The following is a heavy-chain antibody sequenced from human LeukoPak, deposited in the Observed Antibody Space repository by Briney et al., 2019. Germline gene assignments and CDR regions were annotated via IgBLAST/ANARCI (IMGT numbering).Heavy chain of an antibody. CDR3: AKVDRIDPKADYYYGMDL. CDR1: GYTFTSYG. CDR2: ISDYNGNT. D-gene: IGHD3-3*02. J-gene: IGHJ6*02. Sequence: ASVRVSCKASGYTFTSYGISWVRQAPGQGLEWMGCISDYNGNTNYAQKLQGRVTMTADTATSTAYMELRSLRSGETAVYYCAKVDRIDPKADYYYGMDLWGQGTTVTVSS. V-gene: IGHV1-18*01.